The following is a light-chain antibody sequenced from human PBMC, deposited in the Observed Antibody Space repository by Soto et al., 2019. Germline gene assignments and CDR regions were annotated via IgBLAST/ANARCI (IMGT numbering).Light chain of an antibody. V-gene: IGKV3-11*01. CDR1: QALNTR. Sequence: IVLTHSPSTLSAFPFYRVTLSFMSSQALNTRLAWYQHKPGQAPRLLIYLTSNRAAGVPARFSAWGSETDFTLTISDVEPEDFAVYYCHQRQSWPRTFGQGTKVDIK. CDR3: HQRQSWPRT. CDR2: LTS. J-gene: IGKJ1*01.